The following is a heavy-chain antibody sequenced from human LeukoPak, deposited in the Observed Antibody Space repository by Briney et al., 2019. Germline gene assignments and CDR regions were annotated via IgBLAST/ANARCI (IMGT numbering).Heavy chain of an antibody. V-gene: IGHV4-31*03. D-gene: IGHD1-1*01. CDR2: IYYSGST. J-gene: IGHJ4*02. CDR3: ARDLGFRETGTYFDS. Sequence: PSETLSLTCTVSGGSISSGGYYWSWIRQHPGKGLEWIRYIYYSGSTNYNPSLKSRVTISVDTSKNQFSLKLSSVTAADTAVYYCARDLGFRETGTYFDSWGQGTLVTVSS. CDR1: GGSISSGGYY.